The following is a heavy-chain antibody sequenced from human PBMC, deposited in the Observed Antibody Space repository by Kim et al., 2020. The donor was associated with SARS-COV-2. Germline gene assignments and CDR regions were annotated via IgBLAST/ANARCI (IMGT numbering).Heavy chain of an antibody. Sequence: GGSLRLSCAASGFTFSNAWMSWVRQAPGKGLEWVGRIKSKTDGGTTDYAAPVKGRFTISRDDSKNTLYLQMNSLKTEDTAVYYCTTDLLLSIPYYYGMDVWGQGTTVTVSS. V-gene: IGHV3-15*01. D-gene: IGHD2-15*01. J-gene: IGHJ6*02. CDR1: GFTFSNAW. CDR3: TTDLLLSIPYYYGMDV. CDR2: IKSKTDGGTT.